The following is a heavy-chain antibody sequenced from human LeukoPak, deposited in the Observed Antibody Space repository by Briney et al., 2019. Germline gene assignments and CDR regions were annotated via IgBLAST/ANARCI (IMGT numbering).Heavy chain of an antibody. CDR3: ARSAGTWFDP. Sequence: GGSLILSCAASGFTFSSYEMNWVRQAPGKGLEWVSYISSSGSTIYYADSVKGRFTISGDNAKNSLYLQMNSLRVEDTAVYYCARSAGTWFDPWGQGTLVTVSS. CDR1: GFTFSSYE. V-gene: IGHV3-48*03. CDR2: ISSSGSTI. J-gene: IGHJ5*02. D-gene: IGHD1-1*01.